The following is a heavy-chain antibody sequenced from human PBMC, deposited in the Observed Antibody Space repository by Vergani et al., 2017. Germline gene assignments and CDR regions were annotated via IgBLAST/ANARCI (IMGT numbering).Heavy chain of an antibody. D-gene: IGHD3-22*01. Sequence: QVQLVESGGGVVQPGRSLRLSCAASGFTFSSYGMHWVRQAPGKGLEWVAVIYSGGSTYYADSVKGRFTISRDNSKNTLYLQMNSLRAEDTAVYYCARGGGYYDSSGYCLGVSQVDYWGQGTLVTVSS. V-gene: IGHV3-NL1*01. CDR2: IYSGGST. CDR3: ARGGGYYDSSGYCLGVSQVDY. J-gene: IGHJ4*02. CDR1: GFTFSSYG.